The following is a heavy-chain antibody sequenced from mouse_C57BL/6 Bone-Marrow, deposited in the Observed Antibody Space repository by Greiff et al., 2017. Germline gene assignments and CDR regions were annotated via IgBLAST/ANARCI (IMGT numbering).Heavy chain of an antibody. Sequence: DVKLVESGGDLVKPGGSLKLSCAASGFTFSSYGMSWVRQTPDKRLEWVATISSGGSYTYYPDSVKGRFTISRDNAKNTLYLQMSSLKSEDTAMYYCARSLLLRHYYAMDYWGQGTSVTVSS. CDR1: GFTFSSYG. CDR2: ISSGGSYT. D-gene: IGHD1-1*01. J-gene: IGHJ4*01. V-gene: IGHV5-6*02. CDR3: ARSLLLRHYYAMDY.